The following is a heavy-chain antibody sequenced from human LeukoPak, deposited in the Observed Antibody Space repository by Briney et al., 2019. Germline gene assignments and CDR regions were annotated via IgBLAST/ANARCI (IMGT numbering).Heavy chain of an antibody. D-gene: IGHD3-16*01. V-gene: IGHV4-39*01. CDR3: ARRGIWDLQIGNWFDP. J-gene: IGHJ5*02. CDR1: GDSITTNSYW. CDR2: IYSSGNS. Sequence: SETLSLTCGISGDSITTNSYWWGWIRQSRGKGLEWIGSIYSSGNSYYNPSLKTRATISPDTSKNQYSLRLTSVTAADTAIYYCARRGIWDLQIGNWFDPWGQGILVIVSS.